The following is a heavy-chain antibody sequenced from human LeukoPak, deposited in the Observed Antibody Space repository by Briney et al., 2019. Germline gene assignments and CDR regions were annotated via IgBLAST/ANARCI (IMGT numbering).Heavy chain of an antibody. D-gene: IGHD3-22*01. CDR3: ARNYYYDSSGYYGYYYYYMDV. Sequence: ASVKVSCKASGYTFTSYDINWVRQATGQGLEWMGWMNPNSGNTGYAQKFQGRVTMTRNTSISTAYMELSSLRSEDTAVYYCARNYYYDSSGYYGYYYYYMDVWGKGTTVTVSS. V-gene: IGHV1-8*01. J-gene: IGHJ6*03. CDR2: MNPNSGNT. CDR1: GYTFTSYD.